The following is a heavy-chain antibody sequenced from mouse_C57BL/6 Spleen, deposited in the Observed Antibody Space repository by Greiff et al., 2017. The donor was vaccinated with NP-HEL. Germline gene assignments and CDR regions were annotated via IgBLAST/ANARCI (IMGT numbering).Heavy chain of an antibody. CDR1: GYTFTSYW. CDR3: ARSLYYGSSYDY. J-gene: IGHJ2*01. CDR2: IYPSDSET. V-gene: IGHV1-61*01. Sequence: QVHVKQPGAELVRPGSSVKLSCKASGYTFTSYWMDWVKQRPGQGLEWIGNIYPSDSETHYNQKFKDKATLTVDKSSSTAYMQLSSLTSEDSAVYYCARSLYYGSSYDYWGQGTTLTVSS. D-gene: IGHD1-1*01.